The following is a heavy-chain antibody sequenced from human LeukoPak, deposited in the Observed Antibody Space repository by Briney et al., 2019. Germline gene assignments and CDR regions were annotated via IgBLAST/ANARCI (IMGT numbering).Heavy chain of an antibody. CDR2: IWYDGSNK. D-gene: IGHD5-18*01. CDR3: ARDRFVYSYGSGFDY. J-gene: IGHJ4*02. Sequence: GGSLRLSCAASGFTFSSYGVHWVRQAPGKGLEWVAVIWYDGSNKYYADSVKGRFTISRDNYKNTLYLQMNSLRAEDTAVYHCARDRFVYSYGSGFDYWGQGTLVTVSS. V-gene: IGHV3-33*01. CDR1: GFTFSSYG.